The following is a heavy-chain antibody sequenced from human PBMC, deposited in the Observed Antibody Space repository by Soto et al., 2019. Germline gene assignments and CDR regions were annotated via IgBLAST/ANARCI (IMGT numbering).Heavy chain of an antibody. J-gene: IGHJ4*02. D-gene: IGHD1-7*01. CDR3: AKDRNYPRDQFHY. CDR1: GFTFSTYA. V-gene: IGHV3-23*01. Sequence: GGSLRLSCAASGFTFSTYALSWVRQAPGKGLELVSAISANGQGIYYADSVRGRFTISRDNSKNTIFLHMDSLRAEDTAVYYCAKDRNYPRDQFHYWGQGTLVTGSA. CDR2: ISANGQGI.